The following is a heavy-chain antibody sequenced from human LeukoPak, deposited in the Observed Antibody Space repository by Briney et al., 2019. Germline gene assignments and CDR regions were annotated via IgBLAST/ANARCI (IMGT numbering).Heavy chain of an antibody. J-gene: IGHJ4*02. CDR1: GGSISSYY. D-gene: IGHD4-17*01. Sequence: SETLSLTCTVSGGSISSYYWSWIRQPPGKGLEWLGYIYYSGSTNYNPSLKSRVTISVDTSKNQFSLKLSSVTAADTAVYYCARDIGYGDYVFDYWGQGTLVTVSS. CDR2: IYYSGST. CDR3: ARDIGYGDYVFDY. V-gene: IGHV4-59*01.